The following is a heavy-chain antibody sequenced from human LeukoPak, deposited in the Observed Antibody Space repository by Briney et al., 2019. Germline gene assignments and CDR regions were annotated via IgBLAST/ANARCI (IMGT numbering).Heavy chain of an antibody. CDR2: INHSGST. Sequence: PETLSLTCAVYGGSFSGYYWSWIRQPPGKGLEWIGEINHSGSTNYNPSLKSRVTISVDTSKNQFSLKLSSVTAEDTAVYYCATGGTYYDILTGYSPNPFDYWGQGTLVTVSS. CDR3: ATGGTYYDILTGYSPNPFDY. D-gene: IGHD3-9*01. J-gene: IGHJ4*02. CDR1: GGSFSGYY. V-gene: IGHV4-34*01.